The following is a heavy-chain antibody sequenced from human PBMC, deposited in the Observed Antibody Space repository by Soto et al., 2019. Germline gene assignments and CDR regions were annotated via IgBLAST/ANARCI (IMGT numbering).Heavy chain of an antibody. D-gene: IGHD6-13*01. V-gene: IGHV3-23*01. CDR2: ISGSGGST. J-gene: IGHJ1*01. Sequence: GGSLRLSCAASGFTFSSYAMSWVRQAPGKGLEWVSAISGSGGSTYYADSVKGRFTISRDNSKNTLYLQMNSLRAEDTDVYYCAKGGGLVTEYFQHWGQGTLVTVSS. CDR3: AKGGGLVTEYFQH. CDR1: GFTFSSYA.